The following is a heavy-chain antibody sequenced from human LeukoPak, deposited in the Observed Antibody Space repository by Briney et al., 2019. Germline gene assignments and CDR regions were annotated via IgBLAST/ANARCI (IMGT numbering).Heavy chain of an antibody. D-gene: IGHD3-22*01. Sequence: GGSLRLSCVASGFAFDTYWMTWVRQAPGQGLEWVANIKHDGSETNYVDSVKGRFTISRDNAKNSVHLQMNSLRVEDTAVYYCAREYYHNSSGHGCSAHWGQGTLVTVSS. CDR3: AREYYHNSSGHGCSAH. V-gene: IGHV3-7*01. J-gene: IGHJ4*02. CDR2: IKHDGSET. CDR1: GFAFDTYW.